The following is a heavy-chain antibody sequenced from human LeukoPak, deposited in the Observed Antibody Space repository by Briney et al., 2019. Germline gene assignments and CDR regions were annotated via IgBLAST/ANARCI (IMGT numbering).Heavy chain of an antibody. CDR1: GFTFSSYG. V-gene: IGHV3-23*01. J-gene: IGHJ4*02. CDR2: ISGSGGST. CDR3: AKDRDYVWGSYRTYYFDY. Sequence: GGSLRLSCAASGFTFSSYGMNWVRQAPGKGLEWVSAISGSGGSTYYADSVKGRFTISRDNSKNTLYLQMNSLRAEDTAVYYCAKDRDYVWGSYRTYYFDYWGQGTLVTVSS. D-gene: IGHD3-16*02.